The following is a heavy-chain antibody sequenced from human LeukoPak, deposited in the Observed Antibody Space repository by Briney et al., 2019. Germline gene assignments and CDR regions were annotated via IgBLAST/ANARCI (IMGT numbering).Heavy chain of an antibody. Sequence: ASVKVSCKASGYTFTDYYMHWVRQAPGQGLEWMGWINPNSGGTNYAQKFQGRVTMTRDTSISTAYMELSRLRSDDTAVYYCARREYSGYVYYFDYWGQGTLVTVSS. CDR2: INPNSGGT. J-gene: IGHJ4*02. V-gene: IGHV1-2*02. CDR1: GYTFTDYY. D-gene: IGHD5-12*01. CDR3: ARREYSGYVYYFDY.